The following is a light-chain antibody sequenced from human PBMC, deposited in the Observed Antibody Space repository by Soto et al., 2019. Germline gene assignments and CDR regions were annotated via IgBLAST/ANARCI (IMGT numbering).Light chain of an antibody. J-gene: IGLJ2*01. CDR2: SSD. CDR3: AVWDDSLRVVL. V-gene: IGLV1-44*01. Sequence: QSVLTQPPSASGTTGQRVTISCSGGSSNIGSNTVNWYRQLPGTAPKLLIHSSDQRPSGVPDRFSGSKSGTSASLAISGLQSEDEADYYCAVWDDSLRVVLFGGGTKVTVL. CDR1: SSNIGSNT.